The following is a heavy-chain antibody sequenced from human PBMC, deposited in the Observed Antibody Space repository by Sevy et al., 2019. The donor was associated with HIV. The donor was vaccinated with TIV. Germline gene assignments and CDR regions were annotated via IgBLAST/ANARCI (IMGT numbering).Heavy chain of an antibody. CDR3: VRDRYSFGY. Sequence: SETLSLTCTVSGASISSYYWSWIRQPPGKGLEWIGYIYYTGSTNYNPSLKSRVTISVDTSRNQFSLKLSSVTAADKAVYYCVRDRYSFGYWGRGALVTVSS. CDR2: IYYTGST. D-gene: IGHD3-3*01. CDR1: GASISSYY. J-gene: IGHJ4*02. V-gene: IGHV4-59*01.